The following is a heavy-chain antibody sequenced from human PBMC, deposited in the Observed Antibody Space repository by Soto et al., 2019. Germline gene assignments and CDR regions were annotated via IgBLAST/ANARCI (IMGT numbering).Heavy chain of an antibody. Sequence: GASVKVSCKASGGTFSSYAISWVRQAPGQGLEWMGGIIPIFGTANYAQKFQGRVTITADESTSTAYMELSSLRSEDTAVYYCASSHTYYYDSSGSHAGYFQHWGQGTLVTVSS. J-gene: IGHJ1*01. CDR1: GGTFSSYA. CDR2: IIPIFGTA. V-gene: IGHV1-69*13. D-gene: IGHD3-22*01. CDR3: ASSHTYYYDSSGSHAGYFQH.